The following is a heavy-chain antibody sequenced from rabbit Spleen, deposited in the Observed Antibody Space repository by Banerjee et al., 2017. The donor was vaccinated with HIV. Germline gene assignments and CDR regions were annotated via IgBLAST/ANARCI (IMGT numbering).Heavy chain of an antibody. CDR3: ARGVGSVTSYTTTRLDI. CDR1: GVSFSDKDV. D-gene: IGHD1-1*01. CDR2: INTVTGKS. Sequence: EQLEESGGGLVKPEGSLTLTCKASGVSFSDKDVMCWVRQAPGKGLEWIACINTVTGKSVYASWAKGRFIMSRTSSTTVTLQMTSLTAADTATYFCARGVGSVTSYTTTRLDIWGPGTLVTVS. V-gene: IGHV1S45*01. J-gene: IGHJ3*01.